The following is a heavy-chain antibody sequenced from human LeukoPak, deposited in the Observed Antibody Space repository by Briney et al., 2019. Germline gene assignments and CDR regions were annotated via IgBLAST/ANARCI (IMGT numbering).Heavy chain of an antibody. CDR1: GFSLSGSW. CDR2: ISSDGRIT. V-gene: IGHV3-74*01. CDR3: ARIDWFDP. D-gene: IGHD3-16*02. J-gene: IGHJ5*02. Sequence: GGYLRLSCEASGFSLSGSWMHWVRQAPGKGLVWVSRISSDGRITSYAGSVKGRFTISRDNAKNMLYLQMNSLRVEDTAVYHCARIDWFDPWGQGTLVTVSS.